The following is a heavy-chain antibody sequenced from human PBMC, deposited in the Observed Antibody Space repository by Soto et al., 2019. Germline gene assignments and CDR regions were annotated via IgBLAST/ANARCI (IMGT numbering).Heavy chain of an antibody. V-gene: IGHV5-10-1*01. D-gene: IGHD6-6*01. CDR2: IDPSDSYT. J-gene: IGHJ6*02. Sequence: PGESLKISCKGSGYSFTSYWISWVRQMPGKGLEWMGRIDPSDSYTNYSPSFQGHVTISVDKSISTAYLQWSSLKASDTAMYYCARHGSSSSGHFSYGMDVWGQGTTVTVSS. CDR3: ARHGSSSSGHFSYGMDV. CDR1: GYSFTSYW.